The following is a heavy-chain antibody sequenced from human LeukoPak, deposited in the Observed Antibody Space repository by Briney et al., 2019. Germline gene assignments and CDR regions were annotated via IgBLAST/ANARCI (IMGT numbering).Heavy chain of an antibody. Sequence: GGCLSLSCAASGFTFSSNYMSWVRQAPGKGLGWVSYISSSGSTIYYADSVKGRFTISRDNAKNSLYLQMNSLRAEDTAVYYCARVNFGDIDYWGQGTLVTVSS. CDR3: ARVNFGDIDY. CDR2: ISSSGSTI. V-gene: IGHV3-11*01. D-gene: IGHD3-16*01. J-gene: IGHJ4*02. CDR1: GFTFSSNY.